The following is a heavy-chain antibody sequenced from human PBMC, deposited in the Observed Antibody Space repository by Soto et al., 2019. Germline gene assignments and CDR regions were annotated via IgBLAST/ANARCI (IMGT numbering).Heavy chain of an antibody. D-gene: IGHD6-13*01. CDR2: ISYDGSNK. CDR1: GFTFSSYG. Sequence: VGSLRLSCAASGFTFSSYGMHWVRQAPGKGLEWVAVISYDGSNKYYADSVKGRFTISRDNSKNTLYLQMNSLRAEDTAVYYCAKDLKIAAAGTDWFDPWGQGTLVTVSS. V-gene: IGHV3-30*18. J-gene: IGHJ5*02. CDR3: AKDLKIAAAGTDWFDP.